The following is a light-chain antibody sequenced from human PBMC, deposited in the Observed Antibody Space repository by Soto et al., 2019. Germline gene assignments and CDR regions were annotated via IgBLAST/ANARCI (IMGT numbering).Light chain of an antibody. J-gene: IGKJ1*01. Sequence: EIVLTQSPATLSLSPREKNNLSCRASQSVSSYLAWFQQKPGQAPRLLIYDASNRATGIPARFSGSGSGTDFTLTISSLEPEDFAVYYCQHRSNWPRTFGQGTKVDIK. CDR2: DAS. CDR1: QSVSSY. V-gene: IGKV3-11*01. CDR3: QHRSNWPRT.